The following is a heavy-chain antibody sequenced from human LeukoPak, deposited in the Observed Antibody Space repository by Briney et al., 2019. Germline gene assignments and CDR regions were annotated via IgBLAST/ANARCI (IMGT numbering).Heavy chain of an antibody. Sequence: PGGSLRLSCASSRFTFSSYIMNWVRQAPWKGLEWVSSISSSSSYIYYADSVKGRFTITRDNAKNSLYLQMNSLRAEDTTVYYCARTGYSYGYPFDYWGQRTLVTVSS. D-gene: IGHD5-18*01. J-gene: IGHJ4*02. CDR1: RFTFSSYI. CDR3: ARTGYSYGYPFDY. V-gene: IGHV3-21*01. CDR2: ISSSSSYI.